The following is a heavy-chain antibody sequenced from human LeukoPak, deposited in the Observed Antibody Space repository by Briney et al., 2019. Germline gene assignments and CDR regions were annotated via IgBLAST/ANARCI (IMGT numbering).Heavy chain of an antibody. V-gene: IGHV1-2*02. Sequence: ASVKVSCKASGYTLTDYYLHWVRQAPGQGLEWMGWINPNTGGTKYAEKFQGRVTMTRDTSIGTAYMELSSLRSDGTAVYYCAREETGPPMTTYFYYYMDVWGKGTTVTVSS. CDR1: GYTLTDYY. D-gene: IGHD4-11*01. J-gene: IGHJ6*03. CDR3: AREETGPPMTTYFYYYMDV. CDR2: INPNTGGT.